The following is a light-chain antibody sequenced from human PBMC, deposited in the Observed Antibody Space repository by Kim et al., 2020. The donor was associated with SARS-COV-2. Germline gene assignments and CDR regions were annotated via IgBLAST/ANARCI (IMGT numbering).Light chain of an antibody. CDR1: SSDVGGYDY. CDR2: DVS. V-gene: IGLV2-14*03. Sequence: QSVLTQPASVSGSPGQSITISCTGTSSDVGGYDYVSWYQQHPGKAPKLMIYDVSNRPSGVSNRFSGSKSGNTASLTISWLQAEDEADYYCSSYTSSSTPGVFGGGTQLTVL. CDR3: SSYTSSSTPGV. J-gene: IGLJ2*01.